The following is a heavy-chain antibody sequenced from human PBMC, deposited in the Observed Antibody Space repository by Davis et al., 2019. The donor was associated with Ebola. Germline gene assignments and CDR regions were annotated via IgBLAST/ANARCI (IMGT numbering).Heavy chain of an antibody. Sequence: ASVKVSCKASGYTFTGYYMHWVRQAPGQGLEWMGIINPSGGSTSYAQKFQGRVTMTRDTSTSTVYMELSSLRSEDTAVYYCSRGGGSYHTDDYWGQGTLVTVSS. CDR3: SRGGGSYHTDDY. J-gene: IGHJ4*02. CDR2: INPSGGST. CDR1: GYTFTGYY. V-gene: IGHV1-46*01. D-gene: IGHD1-26*01.